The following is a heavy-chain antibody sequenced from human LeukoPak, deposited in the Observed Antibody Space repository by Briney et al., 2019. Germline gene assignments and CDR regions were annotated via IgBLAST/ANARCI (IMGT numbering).Heavy chain of an antibody. D-gene: IGHD3-9*01. CDR3: ARSPAYFVSVSAYYFDY. CDR1: GYSISSGYY. V-gene: IGHV4-38-2*02. CDR2: IYHSGST. J-gene: IGHJ4*02. Sequence: PSETLSLTCTVSGYSISSGYYWGWIRQPPGKGLEGIGSIYHSGSTYYNPSLKSRVTISVDTSKNQFSLKLSSVTAADTAVYYCARSPAYFVSVSAYYFDYWGQGTLVTVSS.